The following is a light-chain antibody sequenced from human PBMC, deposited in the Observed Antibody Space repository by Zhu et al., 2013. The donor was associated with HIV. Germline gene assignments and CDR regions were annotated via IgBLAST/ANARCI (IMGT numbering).Light chain of an antibody. CDR2: EVS. V-gene: IGLV2-14*01. Sequence: QSALTQPASVSGSPGQSITISCTGTSSDIGAYNYVSWYQQHPGNAPKLMIYEVSNRPSGVSNRFSGSKSGNTASLTISGLQVEDEADYYCSAYTSIAIVFGGGTHLAVL. J-gene: IGLJ2*01. CDR1: SSDIGAYNY. CDR3: SAYTSIAIV.